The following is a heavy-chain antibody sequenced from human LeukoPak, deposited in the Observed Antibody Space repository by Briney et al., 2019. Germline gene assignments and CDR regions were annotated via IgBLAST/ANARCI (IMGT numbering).Heavy chain of an antibody. CDR2: ISSTSSTI. J-gene: IGHJ4*02. V-gene: IGHV3-48*04. CDR3: ARLISIAVAGLDY. D-gene: IGHD6-19*01. Sequence: GGSLRLSCVASGLSSRSYSMNWVRQAPGKGLEWVSYISSTSSTIYYADSVEGRFTISRDNAKKSLYLQMNSLRAEDTAVYYCARLISIAVAGLDYWGQGTLVTVSS. CDR1: GLSSRSYS.